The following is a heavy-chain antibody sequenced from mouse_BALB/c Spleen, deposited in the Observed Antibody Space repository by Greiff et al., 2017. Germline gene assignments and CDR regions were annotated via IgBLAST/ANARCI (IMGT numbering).Heavy chain of an antibody. CDR1: GFTFSSFG. CDR3: ARQRGWGYAMDY. CDR2: ISSGSSTI. Sequence: EVMLVESGGGLVQPGGSRKLSCAASGFTFSSFGMHWVRQAPEKGLEWVAYISSGSSTIYYADTVKGRFTISRDNPKNTLFLQMTSLRSEDTAMYYCARQRGWGYAMDYWGQGTSVTVSS. D-gene: IGHD1-1*02. J-gene: IGHJ4*01. V-gene: IGHV5-17*02.